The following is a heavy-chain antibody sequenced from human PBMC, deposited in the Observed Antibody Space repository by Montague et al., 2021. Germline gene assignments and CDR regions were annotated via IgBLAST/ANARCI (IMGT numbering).Heavy chain of an antibody. CDR2: IHHSGIT. CDR3: ARRSRLKSPVDY. CDR1: GGSFSAYN. V-gene: IGHV4-34*01. J-gene: IGHJ4*02. Sequence: SETLSLTCAVSGGSFSAYNWDWIRHPQGKGLEWIGEIHHSGITYYNQSLNSRLTISLDTSKNQFSLKLNSVTAADTAVYFCARRSRLKSPVDYWGQGTLVTVSS.